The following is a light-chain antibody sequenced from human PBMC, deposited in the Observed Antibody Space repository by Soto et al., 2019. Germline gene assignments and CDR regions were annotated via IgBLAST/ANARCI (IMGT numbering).Light chain of an antibody. V-gene: IGLV2-14*01. CDR2: EVS. CDR1: SSDVGASKY. Sequence: QSVLTQPASVSGSPGQSITISCTGTSSDVGASKYVSWYQQHPGKAPKLMIYEVSNRPSGVSNRFSGSKSGNTASLTISGLQDEDEADYYCSSYTSTITVLFGGGTKLTVL. J-gene: IGLJ2*01. CDR3: SSYTSTITVL.